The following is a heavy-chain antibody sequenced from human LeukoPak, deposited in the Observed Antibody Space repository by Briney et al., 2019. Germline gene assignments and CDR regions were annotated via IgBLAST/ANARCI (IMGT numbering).Heavy chain of an antibody. CDR3: ARGGIQVSGVGEVDY. CDR1: GFTFIDYD. CDR2: IGIRGDT. Sequence: GGSLRLSCAASGFTFIDYDMHWVRQVIGKGLEWVSAIGIRGDTHYSGSVKGRFTISRENAESSLYLQMNSLRAEDTAVYYCARGGIQVSGVGEVDYWGQGTLVNVPS. D-gene: IGHD6-19*01. V-gene: IGHV3-13*01. J-gene: IGHJ4*02.